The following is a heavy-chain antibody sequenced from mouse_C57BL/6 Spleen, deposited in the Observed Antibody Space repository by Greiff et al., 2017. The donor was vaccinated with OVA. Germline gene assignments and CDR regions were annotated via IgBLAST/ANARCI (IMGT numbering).Heavy chain of an antibody. Sequence: EVKLVESGGGLVKPGGSLKLSCAASGFTFSSYAMSWVRQTPEKRLEWVATISDGGSYTYYPDNVKGRFTISRDNAKNNLYLQMSHLKSEDTAMYYCAREGISSDYYGSSYDWYFDVWGTGTTVTVSS. D-gene: IGHD1-1*01. CDR1: GFTFSSYA. V-gene: IGHV5-4*01. J-gene: IGHJ1*03. CDR3: AREGISSDYYGSSYDWYFDV. CDR2: ISDGGSYT.